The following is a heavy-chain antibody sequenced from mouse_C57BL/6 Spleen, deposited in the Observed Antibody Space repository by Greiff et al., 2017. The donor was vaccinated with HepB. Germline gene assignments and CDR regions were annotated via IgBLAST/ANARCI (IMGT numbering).Heavy chain of an antibody. Sequence: VQLQQSGAELVRPGASVKLSCKASGYTFTDYYINWVKQRPGQGLEWIARIYPGSGNTYYNEKFKGKATLTAEKSSSTAYMQLSSLTSEDSAVYFCARDEGDYWGQGTSVTVSS. J-gene: IGHJ4*01. CDR1: GYTFTDYY. CDR2: IYPGSGNT. CDR3: ARDEGDY. V-gene: IGHV1-76*01.